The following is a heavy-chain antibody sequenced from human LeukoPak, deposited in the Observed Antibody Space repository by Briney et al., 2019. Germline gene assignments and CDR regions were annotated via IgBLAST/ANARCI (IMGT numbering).Heavy chain of an antibody. D-gene: IGHD4-17*01. V-gene: IGHV3-33*01. CDR3: ARDDYGDYRVNAFDI. CDR2: ISYDGSIK. J-gene: IGHJ3*02. CDR1: GFTFSSFG. Sequence: GRSLRLSCAASGFTFSSFGIHWVRQAPGKGLEWLAFISYDGSIKYYADSVKGRFTISRDNSKNTLYLQMNSLRDEDTAVYYCARDDYGDYRVNAFDIWGQGTMVTVSS.